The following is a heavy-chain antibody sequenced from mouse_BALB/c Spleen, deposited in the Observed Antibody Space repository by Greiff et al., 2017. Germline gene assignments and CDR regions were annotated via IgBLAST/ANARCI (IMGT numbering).Heavy chain of an antibody. V-gene: IGHV2-2*02. CDR2: IWSGGST. CDR1: GFSLTSYG. Sequence: QVQLKESGPGLVQPSQSLSITCTVSGFSLTSYGVHWVRQSPGKGLEWLGVIWSGGSTDYTAAFISRLSISKDNSKSQVFFKMNSLQANDTAIYYCARDDGYYFDDWGEGTTLTVSS. J-gene: IGHJ2*01. D-gene: IGHD2-3*01. CDR3: ARDDGYYFDD.